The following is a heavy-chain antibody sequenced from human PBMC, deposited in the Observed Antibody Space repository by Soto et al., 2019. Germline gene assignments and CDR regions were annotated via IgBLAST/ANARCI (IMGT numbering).Heavy chain of an antibody. D-gene: IGHD3-9*01. CDR3: TRDRSHYDILPAYDY. J-gene: IGHJ4*02. V-gene: IGHV3-21*01. CDR1: GFPFNTYS. CDR2: IGSSSNYI. Sequence: PGGSLRLSCAASGFPFNTYSMNWVRQAPGKGLEWVSSIGSSSNYIYYADSVKGRFTISRDNAKNSLDLQMSSLRAEDTAVYYCTRDRSHYDILPAYDYWGPGPLVTVSS.